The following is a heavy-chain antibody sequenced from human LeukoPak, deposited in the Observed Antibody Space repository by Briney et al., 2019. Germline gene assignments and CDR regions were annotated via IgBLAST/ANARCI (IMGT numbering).Heavy chain of an antibody. D-gene: IGHD3-3*01. CDR2: INHSGST. V-gene: IGHV4-34*01. Sequence: SETLSLTCAVYGGSFSGYYWSWIRQPPGKGLEWTGEINHSGSTNYNPSLKGRVTISVDTSKNQFSLKLSSVTAADTAVYYCARGPSFWSGYFDYWGQGTLVTVSS. J-gene: IGHJ4*02. CDR1: GGSFSGYY. CDR3: ARGPSFWSGYFDY.